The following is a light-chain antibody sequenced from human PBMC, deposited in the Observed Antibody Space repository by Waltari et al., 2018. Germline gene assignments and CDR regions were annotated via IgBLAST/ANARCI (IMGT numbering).Light chain of an antibody. CDR3: GAWDDSLSGHYV. CDR1: SSNIGSNH. CDR2: RND. J-gene: IGLJ1*01. V-gene: IGLV1-47*01. Sequence: QSVLTQPPSASGTPGQRVTIPCSGRSSNIGSNHVYWYQQLPGMAPTLLIYRNDQRPSGVPDRFSGSKSGSSASLAISGLRSEDEADYYCGAWDDSLSGHYVFGTGTKVTVL.